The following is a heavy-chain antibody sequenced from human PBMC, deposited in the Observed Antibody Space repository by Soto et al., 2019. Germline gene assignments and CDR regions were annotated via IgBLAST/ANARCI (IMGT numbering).Heavy chain of an antibody. D-gene: IGHD2-15*01. CDR1: GFTFSSYG. CDR3: ARKGHCIGGSCYQYFYYGMDV. V-gene: IGHV3-33*01. Sequence: GGSLRLSCAASGFTFSSYGMHWVRQAPGKGLEWVAVIWNDGNNKYYADSVKGRFTISRDNSKNTLYLQMNSLRAEDTAVYYCARKGHCIGGSCYQYFYYGMDVWGQGTTVTVSS. CDR2: IWNDGNNK. J-gene: IGHJ6*02.